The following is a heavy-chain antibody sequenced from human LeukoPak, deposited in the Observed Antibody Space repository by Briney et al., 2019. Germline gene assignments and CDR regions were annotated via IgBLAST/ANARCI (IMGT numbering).Heavy chain of an antibody. Sequence: GGSLRLSCAASGFTFSSYGMSWVRQAPGKGLEWVSAISSTGGTTYYADSVKGRFTISRDNSKNTLYLQMNSLRAEDTAIYYCAKNGDRGAYCSGGSCYPYYYYYMDVWGKGTTVTISS. V-gene: IGHV3-23*01. CDR3: AKNGDRGAYCSGGSCYPYYYYYMDV. CDR2: ISSTGGTT. J-gene: IGHJ6*03. CDR1: GFTFSSYG. D-gene: IGHD2-15*01.